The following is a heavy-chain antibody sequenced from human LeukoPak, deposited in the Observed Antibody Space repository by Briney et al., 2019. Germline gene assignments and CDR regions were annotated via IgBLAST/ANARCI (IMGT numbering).Heavy chain of an antibody. Sequence: SGGSLRLSCAASGFTFSSYAMSWVRQAPGKGLEWVSAISGSGGSTYYADSVKGRFTISRDNSKNTLYLQMNSLRAEDTAVYYCAKDRTRGSSGWYLSYYFDYWGQGTLVTVSS. CDR1: GFTFSSYA. CDR2: ISGSGGST. CDR3: AKDRTRGSSGWYLSYYFDY. D-gene: IGHD6-19*01. J-gene: IGHJ4*02. V-gene: IGHV3-23*01.